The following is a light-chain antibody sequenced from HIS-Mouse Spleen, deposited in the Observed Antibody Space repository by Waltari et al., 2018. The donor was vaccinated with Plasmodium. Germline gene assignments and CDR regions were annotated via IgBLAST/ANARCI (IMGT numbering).Light chain of an antibody. V-gene: IGLV3-19*01. CDR2: GKN. J-gene: IGLJ3*02. CDR1: SLRSYY. Sequence: SSELTQDPAVSLALGQTVRITCQGASLRSYYASWYQQKPGQAPVLVIYGKNNRPSGIPDRFSGSSSGNTASLTITGAQAEDEADYYCNSRDSSGNHWVFGGGTKLTVL. CDR3: NSRDSSGNHWV.